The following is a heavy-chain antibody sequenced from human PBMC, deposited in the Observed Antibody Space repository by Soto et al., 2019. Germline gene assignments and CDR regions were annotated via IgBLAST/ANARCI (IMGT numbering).Heavy chain of an antibody. D-gene: IGHD6-19*01. CDR2: IYSGGST. Sequence: EVQLVESGGGLVQPGGSLRLSCAASGFTVSSNYMSWVRQAPGKGLEWVSVIYSGGSTYYADSVKGRFTISRDNSKTTQSLQMNSLRAEDTVVYYCTRIIAVGIDAFDIWGQGTMVTVSS. J-gene: IGHJ3*02. CDR3: TRIIAVGIDAFDI. CDR1: GFTVSSNY. V-gene: IGHV3-66*01.